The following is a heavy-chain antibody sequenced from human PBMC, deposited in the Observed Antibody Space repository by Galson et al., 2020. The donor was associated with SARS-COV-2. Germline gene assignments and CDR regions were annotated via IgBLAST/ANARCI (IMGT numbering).Heavy chain of an antibody. CDR2: ISGSGGAT. CDR1: GFTFRSYA. J-gene: IGHJ4*02. CDR3: AKKTGSSSGGDFDY. D-gene: IGHD6-6*01. V-gene: IGHV3-23*01. Sequence: GGSLRLSCAASGFTFRSYAMSWVRQAPGKGQEWVSIISGSGGATYYADSVKGRFTISRDNSKNTLCLQMNSLRAEDTAVYYCAKKTGSSSGGDFDYWGQGTLVTVSS.